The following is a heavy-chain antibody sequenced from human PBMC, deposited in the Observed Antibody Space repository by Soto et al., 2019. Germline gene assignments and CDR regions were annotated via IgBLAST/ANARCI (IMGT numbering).Heavy chain of an antibody. D-gene: IGHD4-17*01. V-gene: IGHV4-30-4*01. J-gene: IGHJ4*02. CDR1: GGSISSGDYY. Sequence: PSETLSLTCTVSGGSISSGDYYWSWIRQPPGKGLEWIGYIYYSGSTYYNPSLKSRVTISVDTSKNQFSLKLSSVTAADTAVYYCARDPLPDYGGNSDWGQGTLVTVSS. CDR3: ARDPLPDYGGNSD. CDR2: IYYSGST.